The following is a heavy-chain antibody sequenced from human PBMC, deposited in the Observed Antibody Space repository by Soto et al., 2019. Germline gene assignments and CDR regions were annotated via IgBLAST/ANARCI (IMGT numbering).Heavy chain of an antibody. D-gene: IGHD2-15*01. Sequence: ASVKVSCKASGYTFTSYYINWVRQAPGQGLEWVGWINPTSEYTAHAQKFQGRVTLTREISTATAYLELSSLTSEDTAVYFCARQVLPEYSSDWGPGTQVTVSS. CDR3: ARQVLPEYSSD. CDR1: GYTFTSYY. V-gene: IGHV1-8*01. CDR2: INPTSEYT. J-gene: IGHJ4*02.